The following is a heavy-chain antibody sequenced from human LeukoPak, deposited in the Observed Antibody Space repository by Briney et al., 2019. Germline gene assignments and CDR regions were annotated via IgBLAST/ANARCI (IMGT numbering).Heavy chain of an antibody. V-gene: IGHV1-69*04. CDR2: IIPILGIA. CDR3: ARGIPGYSEGGGYYYMDV. J-gene: IGHJ6*03. D-gene: IGHD6-13*01. Sequence: SVKVSCKASGGTFSSYAISWVRQAPGQGLEWMGRIIPILGIANYAQKFQGRVTITADKSTSTAYMELSSLRSEDTAVYYCARGIPGYSEGGGYYYMDVWGKGTTVTVSS. CDR1: GGTFSSYA.